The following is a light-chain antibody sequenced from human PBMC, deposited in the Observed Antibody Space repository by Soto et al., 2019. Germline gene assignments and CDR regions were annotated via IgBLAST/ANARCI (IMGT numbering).Light chain of an antibody. J-gene: IGLJ3*02. V-gene: IGLV1-44*01. CDR2: NND. Sequence: QSVLTQPPSASGTPGQRVSISCSGSSSNIGSNAVNWYQQLPGTAPKLLIYNNDQRPSGFPARFSGSKSGNSASLAISGLQSDDETDYFCAAWDDSLNGWVFGGGTKLTVL. CDR1: SSNIGSNA. CDR3: AAWDDSLNGWV.